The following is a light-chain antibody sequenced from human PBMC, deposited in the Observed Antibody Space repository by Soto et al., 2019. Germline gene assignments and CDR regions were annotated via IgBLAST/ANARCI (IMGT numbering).Light chain of an antibody. CDR1: QGISTY. CDR3: QQNYRATPWT. CDR2: AAS. Sequence: DIQMTQSPSSLSASVGDRVTITCRASQGISTYLNWYQQKPGKAPKLLIYAASSLQSGVPSRFSGSGSETDFTLNISSLQPDDFATYYCQQNYRATPWTFGQGTRLEI. J-gene: IGKJ5*01. V-gene: IGKV1-39*01.